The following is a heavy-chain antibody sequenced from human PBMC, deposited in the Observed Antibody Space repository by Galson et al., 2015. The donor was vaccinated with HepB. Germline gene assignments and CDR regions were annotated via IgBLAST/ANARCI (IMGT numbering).Heavy chain of an antibody. J-gene: IGHJ4*02. D-gene: IGHD3-16*02. Sequence: SLRLSCAASGFTFSSYAMSWVRQAPGKGLEWVSAISGSGGSTYYADSVKGRFTISRDNSKNTLYLQMNSLRAEDTAVYYCAKLFFTFGGVTVSTVRSLDYWGQGTLVTVSS. CDR2: ISGSGGST. CDR1: GFTFSSYA. CDR3: AKLFFTFGGVTVSTVRSLDY. V-gene: IGHV3-23*01.